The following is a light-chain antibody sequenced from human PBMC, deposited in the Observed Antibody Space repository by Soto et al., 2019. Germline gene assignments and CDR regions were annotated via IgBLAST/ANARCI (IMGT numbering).Light chain of an antibody. J-gene: IGKJ1*01. CDR1: QSVSSSY. CDR3: QQYGSSPRT. V-gene: IGKV3-20*01. CDR2: LTS. Sequence: ESVLTQSPGTLSLSPGDRATLSCRASQSVSSSYLAWYQQKPGQAPRLLIYLTSNRAAGIPARFSGSGSGTDFTLTISDVEPEDFAVYYCQQYGSSPRTFGQGTKVDIK.